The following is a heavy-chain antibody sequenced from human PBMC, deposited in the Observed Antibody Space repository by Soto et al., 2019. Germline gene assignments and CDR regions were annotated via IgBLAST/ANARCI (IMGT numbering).Heavy chain of an antibody. Sequence: QAQLVQSGAEVKKPGSSVKVSCKASGGTFNRETFSWVRQAPGQGLQWMGRLIPVLDLADYAQKFQGRVTITADTSTTTVYLDPSGLGSDDTAVYYCARGGKLGVDLDVWGKGTPVIVSS. J-gene: IGHJ6*04. CDR3: ARGGKLGVDLDV. CDR1: GGTFNRET. D-gene: IGHD3-10*01. CDR2: LIPVLDLA. V-gene: IGHV1-69*02.